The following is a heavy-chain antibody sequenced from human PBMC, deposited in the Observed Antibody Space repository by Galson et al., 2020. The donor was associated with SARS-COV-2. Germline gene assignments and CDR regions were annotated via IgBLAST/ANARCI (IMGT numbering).Heavy chain of an antibody. CDR3: ARGGSHGMDV. V-gene: IGHV1-46*01. CDR1: GYTFTSYY. Sequence: ASVKVSCKASGYTFTSYYMHWVRQAPGQGLEWMGIINPSGGSTIYVEKLQGRVTMTRDTSTSTVYMELSSLRSEDTAAYYCARGGSHGMDVWGQGTTVTVSS. CDR2: INPSGGST. J-gene: IGHJ6*02. D-gene: IGHD6-6*01.